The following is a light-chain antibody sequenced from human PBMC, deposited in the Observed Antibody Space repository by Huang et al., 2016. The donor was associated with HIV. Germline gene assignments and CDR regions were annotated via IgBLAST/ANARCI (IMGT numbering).Light chain of an antibody. CDR1: QRVSSN. V-gene: IGKV3-15*01. CDR3: QQYNNWPPTYT. CDR2: GAA. J-gene: IGKJ2*01. Sequence: EIVMTQSPATLSVSPGERATLSCRASQRVSSNLAWYQQKPGQAPRSLIYGAATRATGIPARFSGSGSGTEVTLTISSLQSEDVAVYYCQQYNNWPPTYTFGQGTKLEIK.